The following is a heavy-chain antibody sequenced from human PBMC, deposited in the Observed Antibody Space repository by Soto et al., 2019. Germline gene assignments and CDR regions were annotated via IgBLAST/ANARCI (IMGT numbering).Heavy chain of an antibody. V-gene: IGHV3-23*01. CDR3: AKRLWAGYCSGGSCYSAAFDI. CDR2: ISGSGGST. J-gene: IGHJ3*02. CDR1: GFTFSSYA. Sequence: GGSLRLSCAPSGFTFSSYAMSWVRQAPGKGLEWVSAISGSGGSTYYADSVKGRFTISRDNSKNTLYLQMNSLRAEDTAVYYCAKRLWAGYCSGGSCYSAAFDIWGQGTMVTVSS. D-gene: IGHD2-15*01.